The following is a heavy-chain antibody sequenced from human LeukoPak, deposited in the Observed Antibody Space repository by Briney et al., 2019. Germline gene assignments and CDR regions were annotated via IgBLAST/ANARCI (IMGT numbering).Heavy chain of an antibody. CDR3: ARDPFRSSFDS. V-gene: IGHV4-4*07. CDR2: IHSSGSS. D-gene: IGHD3-16*01. Sequence: SETLSLTCTVSGGSISNYYWTWIRQPAGKGLEWIGRIHSSGSSYYNPSLKSRVTMSIDTSQNQFSLKLTAVTAADTAVYYCARDPFRSSFDSWGQGTRVTVSS. J-gene: IGHJ4*02. CDR1: GGSISNYY.